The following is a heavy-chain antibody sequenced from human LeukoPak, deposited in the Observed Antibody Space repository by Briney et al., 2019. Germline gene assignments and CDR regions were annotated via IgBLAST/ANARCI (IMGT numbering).Heavy chain of an antibody. J-gene: IGHJ4*02. Sequence: GGSLRLSCAASGFTFSSSAMSWVRQAPGKGLEWVSTLSGSGGNTYYVDSVKGRVTISRDNSKNTLYLQMNSLRAEDTAVYHCAKGSYYYDSADYFDYWGQGTLVTVSS. D-gene: IGHD3-22*01. CDR1: GFTFSSSA. V-gene: IGHV3-23*01. CDR2: LSGSGGNT. CDR3: AKGSYYYDSADYFDY.